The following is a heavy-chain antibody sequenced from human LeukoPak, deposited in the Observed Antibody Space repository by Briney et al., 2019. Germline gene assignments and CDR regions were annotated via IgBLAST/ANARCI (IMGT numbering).Heavy chain of an antibody. CDR1: GGSISSSSYY. D-gene: IGHD1-7*01. Sequence: SETLSLTCTVSGGSISSSSYYWGWIRQPPGKGLEWTGSIYYSGSTYYNPSLKSRVTISVDTSKNQFSLKLSSVTAADTAVYYCARVGELSWFDPWGQGTLVTVSS. V-gene: IGHV4-39*07. J-gene: IGHJ5*02. CDR3: ARVGELSWFDP. CDR2: IYYSGST.